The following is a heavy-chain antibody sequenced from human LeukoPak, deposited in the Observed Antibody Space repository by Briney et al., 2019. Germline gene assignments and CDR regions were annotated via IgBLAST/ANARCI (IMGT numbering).Heavy chain of an antibody. CDR1: GYTFTSYY. V-gene: IGHV1-46*01. CDR2: INPSGGST. D-gene: IGHD6-13*01. J-gene: IGHJ4*02. Sequence: ASVKVSCKASGYTFTSYYMHWVRQAPGQGLEWMGIINPSGGSTSYAQKFQGRVTMTRDTSISTAYMELSRLRSDDTAVYYCASWGNTVAAAGTTVVDYWGQGTLVTVSS. CDR3: ASWGNTVAAAGTTVVDY.